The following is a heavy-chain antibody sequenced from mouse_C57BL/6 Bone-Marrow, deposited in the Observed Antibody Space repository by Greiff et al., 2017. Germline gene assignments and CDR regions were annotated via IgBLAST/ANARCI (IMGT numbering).Heavy chain of an antibody. CDR3: ASYYGSRFAY. CDR1: GFTFSSYG. CDR2: ISSGGSYT. Sequence: DVQLVESGGDLVKPGGSLKLSCAASGFTFSSYGMSWVRQTPDKRLEWVATISSGGSYTYYPDSVKGRFTISRDNAKNTLYLQMSSLKSEDTAMYYCASYYGSRFAYWGQGTLVTVSA. V-gene: IGHV5-6*01. D-gene: IGHD1-1*01. J-gene: IGHJ3*01.